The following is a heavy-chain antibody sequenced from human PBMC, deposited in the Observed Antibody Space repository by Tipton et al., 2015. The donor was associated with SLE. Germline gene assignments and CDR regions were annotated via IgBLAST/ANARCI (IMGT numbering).Heavy chain of an antibody. J-gene: IGHJ3*02. V-gene: IGHV4-59*01. Sequence: LVKPTETLSLTCTVSGGSINNYYWSWIRQPPGKGLEWIGYIYYSGSTNYNPSLKSRVTISVDTSKNQFSLKLSSVTAADTAVYYCAREKGDAYPNLVAFDIWGQGTMVTVSS. CDR1: GGSINNYY. D-gene: IGHD3-16*01. CDR3: AREKGDAYPNLVAFDI. CDR2: IYYSGST.